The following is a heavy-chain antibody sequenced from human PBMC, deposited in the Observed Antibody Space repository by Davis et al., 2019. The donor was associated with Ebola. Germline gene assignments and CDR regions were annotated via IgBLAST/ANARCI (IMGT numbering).Heavy chain of an antibody. CDR2: INGAAWST. CDR3: AGDPNWESGS. D-gene: IGHD1-1*01. CDR1: GFTFSSYG. J-gene: IGHJ5*02. V-gene: IGHV3-23*01. Sequence: GGSLRLSCAASGFTFSSYGMHWVRQAPGRGPEWVANINGAAWSTSYADSVKGRFTISRDNSKNLLFLQMDSLRIEDTAQYFCAGDPNWESGSWGQGTPVSVSS.